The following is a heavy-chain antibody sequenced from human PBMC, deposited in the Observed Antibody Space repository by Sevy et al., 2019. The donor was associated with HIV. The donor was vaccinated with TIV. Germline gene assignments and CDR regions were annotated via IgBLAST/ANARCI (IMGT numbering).Heavy chain of an antibody. CDR2: ISGSGSTI. CDR1: GFTFSSYS. V-gene: IGHV3-48*01. CDR3: ARLSGYSSSWSYFDY. Sequence: GRSLRLSCAASGFTFSSYSMNWVRQAPGKGLEWVSYISGSGSTIYYADSVKGRFTISRDSAKNSLYLQMNSLRAEDTAVYYCARLSGYSSSWSYFDYWGQGTLVTVSS. D-gene: IGHD6-13*01. J-gene: IGHJ4*02.